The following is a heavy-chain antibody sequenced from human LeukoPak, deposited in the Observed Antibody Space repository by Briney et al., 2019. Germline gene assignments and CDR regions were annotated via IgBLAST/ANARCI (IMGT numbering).Heavy chain of an antibody. Sequence: GGSLRLSCAASGFTFSSYSMNWVRQAPGKGLEWVSSISSSSSYIYYADSVKGRFTISRDNAKNSLYLQMNSLRAEDTAVYYCASPYCSGGSCYYFGYWGQGTLVTVSS. V-gene: IGHV3-21*01. D-gene: IGHD2-15*01. CDR3: ASPYCSGGSCYYFGY. CDR2: ISSSSSYI. CDR1: GFTFSSYS. J-gene: IGHJ4*02.